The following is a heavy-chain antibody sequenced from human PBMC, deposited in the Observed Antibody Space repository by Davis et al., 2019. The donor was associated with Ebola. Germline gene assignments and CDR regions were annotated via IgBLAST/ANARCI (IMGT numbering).Heavy chain of an antibody. V-gene: IGHV3-7*01. CDR1: GFIFYSHW. Sequence: PGGSLRLSCAASGFIFYSHWMNWVRQTPGKGLEWVANINLDGAGKSYVDSVKGRFTISRDNAKSSLYLQMDSLRVEDTAVYYCAAWGADDSSHYWGQGTLVTVSS. CDR2: INLDGAGK. CDR3: AAWGADDSSHY. D-gene: IGHD3-22*01. J-gene: IGHJ4*02.